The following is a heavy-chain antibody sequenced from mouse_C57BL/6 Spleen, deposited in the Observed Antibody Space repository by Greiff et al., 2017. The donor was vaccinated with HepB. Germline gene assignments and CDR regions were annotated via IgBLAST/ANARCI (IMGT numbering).Heavy chain of an antibody. CDR3: ASGYDYDGAMDY. CDR1: GYSFTGYY. Sequence: EVQLQQSGPELVKPGASVKISCKASGYSFTGYYMNWVKQSPEKSLEWIGEINPSTGGTTYNQKFKAKATLTVVKSSSTAYMQLKSLTSADSAVYYCASGYDYDGAMDYWGQGTSVTVSS. D-gene: IGHD2-4*01. CDR2: INPSTGGT. V-gene: IGHV1-42*01. J-gene: IGHJ4*01.